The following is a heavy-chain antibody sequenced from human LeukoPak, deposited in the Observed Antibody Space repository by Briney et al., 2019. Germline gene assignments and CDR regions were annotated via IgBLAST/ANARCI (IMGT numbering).Heavy chain of an antibody. Sequence: GRSLRLSCAASGFTFDDYAMHWVRQAPGKGLEWVSGISWNSGSIGYADSVKGRFTISRDNAKNSLYLQMNSLRAEGTALYYCAKDIFTMVRGVVDYWGQGTLVTVSS. J-gene: IGHJ4*02. V-gene: IGHV3-9*01. CDR3: AKDIFTMVRGVVDY. D-gene: IGHD3-10*01. CDR1: GFTFDDYA. CDR2: ISWNSGSI.